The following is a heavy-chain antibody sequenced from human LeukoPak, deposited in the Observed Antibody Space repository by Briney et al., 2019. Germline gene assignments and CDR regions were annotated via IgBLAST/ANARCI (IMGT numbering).Heavy chain of an antibody. Sequence: ASVKVSCKASGYTFTTYAMNWVRQAPGQGLERMGWINTNTGNPTYAQGFTGRFVFSLDTSVSTAYLQISSLKAEDTAVCYCARDTPGLRYWGQGTLVTVSS. CDR1: GYTFTTYA. D-gene: IGHD7-27*01. CDR2: INTNTGNP. J-gene: IGHJ4*02. V-gene: IGHV7-4-1*02. CDR3: ARDTPGLRY.